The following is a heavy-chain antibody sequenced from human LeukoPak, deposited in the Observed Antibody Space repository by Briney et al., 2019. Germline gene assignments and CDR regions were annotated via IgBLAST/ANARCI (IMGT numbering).Heavy chain of an antibody. Sequence: ASVKVSCKASGYTFTGYYMHWVRQAPGQGLEWMGWINPNSGGTNYAQKFQGRVTMTRATSIGTAHMELSRLRSDDTAVYYCARVLGGIGGVYYYYYYMDVWGKGTTVTVSS. J-gene: IGHJ6*03. CDR1: GYTFTGYY. V-gene: IGHV1-2*02. D-gene: IGHD3-10*01. CDR3: ARVLGGIGGVYYYYYYMDV. CDR2: INPNSGGT.